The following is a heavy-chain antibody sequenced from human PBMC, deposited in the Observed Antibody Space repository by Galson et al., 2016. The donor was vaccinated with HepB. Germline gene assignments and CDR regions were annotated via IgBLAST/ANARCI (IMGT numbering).Heavy chain of an antibody. J-gene: IGHJ4*02. CDR3: ARGDDILTGTYYFDY. V-gene: IGHV4-30-4*01. CDR1: GGSISSGDYY. D-gene: IGHD3-9*01. Sequence: LSLTCTVSGGSISSGDYYWSWIRQPPGKGLEWIGYIYYSGSTYDNPSLKGQVTISVDTSKNQFSLKLSSVTAADTAVYYCARGDDILTGTYYFDYWGQGTLVTVSS. CDR2: IYYSGST.